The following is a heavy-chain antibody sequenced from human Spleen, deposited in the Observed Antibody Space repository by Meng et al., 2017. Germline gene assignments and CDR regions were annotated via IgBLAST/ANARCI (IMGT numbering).Heavy chain of an antibody. CDR1: GDSVSSNSAA. D-gene: IGHD4-23*01. CDR3: ARATVVTPGLGWFDY. Sequence: LRLSCAISGDSVSSNSAAWNWIRQSPSRGLEWLGRTYYRSKWYNDYALSVKSRITINPDTSKNQFSLQLNSVTPEDTAVYYCARATVVTPGLGWFDYWGQGTLVTVSS. J-gene: IGHJ4*02. V-gene: IGHV6-1*01. CDR2: TYYRSKWYN.